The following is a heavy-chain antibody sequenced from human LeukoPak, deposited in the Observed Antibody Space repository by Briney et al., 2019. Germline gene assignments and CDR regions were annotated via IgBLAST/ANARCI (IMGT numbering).Heavy chain of an antibody. D-gene: IGHD3-3*01. CDR1: GFTISSYD. Sequence: PGGSLRLSCAASGFTISSYDMHWVRQATGKGLEWVSAIGTAGDTYHPGSVKGRFTISRENAKNSLYLQMNSLRAGDTAVYYCARGVEYYDFWSGYSDLYYFDYWGQGTLVTVSS. J-gene: IGHJ4*02. CDR2: IGTAGDT. CDR3: ARGVEYYDFWSGYSDLYYFDY. V-gene: IGHV3-13*01.